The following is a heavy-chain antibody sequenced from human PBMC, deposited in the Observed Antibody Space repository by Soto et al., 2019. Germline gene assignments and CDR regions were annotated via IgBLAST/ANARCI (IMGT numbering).Heavy chain of an antibody. J-gene: IGHJ4*02. Sequence: QVLLQQWGAGLLKPSETLSLTCAVYGGYFSGYYWSWIRQSPGKGLEWIGEINHSGSTNYNPSLKIRVTISLDTSKSQFSLKLSSVTAADTAVYYCVSTFKFETIFGVVRPYYFDYWGQGTLVTVSS. CDR3: VSTFKFETIFGVVRPYYFDY. V-gene: IGHV4-34*01. CDR2: INHSGST. D-gene: IGHD3-3*01. CDR1: GGYFSGYY.